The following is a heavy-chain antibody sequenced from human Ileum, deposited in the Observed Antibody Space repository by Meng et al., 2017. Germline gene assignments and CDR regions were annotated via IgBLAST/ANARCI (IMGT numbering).Heavy chain of an antibody. CDR2: ISGSGGNT. CDR1: GFMFSDYT. Sequence: EVQLLESGGGLVQPGGSRRLSCAASGFMFSDYTLTWVRQAPGKGLEWVSGISGSGGNTYYADSVRGRFTISRDNPKNTVSLQMNSLTAEDTAVYYCAKPAGGGWGQGTLVTVSS. D-gene: IGHD3-16*01. CDR3: AKPAGGG. J-gene: IGHJ4*02. V-gene: IGHV3-23*01.